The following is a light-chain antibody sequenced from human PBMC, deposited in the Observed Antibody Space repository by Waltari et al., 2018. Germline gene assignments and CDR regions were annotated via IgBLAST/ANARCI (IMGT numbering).Light chain of an antibody. CDR1: SSDSGGYNY. CDR3: SSFTSSTTGI. Sequence: SALTQPDSVSGSPGQSITISCSGISSDSGGYNYVSWYQQHPGEAPKVIIYDVTNRPSGVSNRFSGSKSGSSASLTISGLQPEVEADYYCSSFTSSTTGIFGGGTKLTVL. CDR2: DVT. V-gene: IGLV2-14*03. J-gene: IGLJ2*01.